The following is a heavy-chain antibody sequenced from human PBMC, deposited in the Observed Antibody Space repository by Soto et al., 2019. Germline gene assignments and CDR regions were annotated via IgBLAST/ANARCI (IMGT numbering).Heavy chain of an antibody. Sequence: QVQLVQSGAEVQKPGSSVKVSCRAARGSFRASGFSWVRQAPGQGLEWVGGFIPIFGTANYAPKFQDRVTMTADESTSTVYMALSSLKSEDTAMYDCARSGYSYGPNIDWGQGTLVTVSS. CDR2: FIPIFGTA. CDR1: RGSFRASG. CDR3: ARSGYSYGPNID. J-gene: IGHJ4*02. V-gene: IGHV1-69*01. D-gene: IGHD5-18*01.